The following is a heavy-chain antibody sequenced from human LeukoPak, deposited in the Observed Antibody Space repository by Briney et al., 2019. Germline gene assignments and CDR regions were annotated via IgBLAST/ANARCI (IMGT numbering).Heavy chain of an antibody. CDR2: ISYDGSNK. CDR3: ARGAPIWYNDILTGYYREGLDV. J-gene: IGHJ6*02. D-gene: IGHD3-9*01. Sequence: GGSLRLSCAASGFTFSSYAMHWVRQAPGKGLEWVAIISYDGSNKYYADPVKGRFTISRDNSKDTLYLQMNSPGAEDTAVYYCARGAPIWYNDILTGYYREGLDVWGQGTTVTVSS. CDR1: GFTFSSYA. V-gene: IGHV3-30*04.